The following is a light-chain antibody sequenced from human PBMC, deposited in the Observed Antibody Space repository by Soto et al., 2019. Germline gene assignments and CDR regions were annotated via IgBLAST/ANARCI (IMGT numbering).Light chain of an antibody. V-gene: IGKV1-39*01. CDR3: QQSYITLLT. J-gene: IGKJ4*01. CDR2: AAS. Sequence: IARTEAPGCLSPWVGYSETITCRASQRIGTYLNWYQQKPGEAPNLLIYAASTLQSGVPSRFSGSGSGTDFTLTISSLQPDDFATYYCQQSYITLLTFGGGAEVDIK. CDR1: QRIGTY.